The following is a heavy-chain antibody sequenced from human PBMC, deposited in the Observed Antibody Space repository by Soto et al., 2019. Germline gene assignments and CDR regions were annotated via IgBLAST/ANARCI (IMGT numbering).Heavy chain of an antibody. J-gene: IGHJ4*02. D-gene: IGHD1-26*01. CDR1: GGSISSSSYY. Sequence: SETLSLTCTVSGGSISSSSYYWGWIRQPPGKGLEWIGSIYYSGSTYYNPSLKSRVTISVDTSKNQFSLKLSSVTAADTAVYYCARPSGSYFFDYWGQGTLVTVSS. V-gene: IGHV4-39*01. CDR2: IYYSGST. CDR3: ARPSGSYFFDY.